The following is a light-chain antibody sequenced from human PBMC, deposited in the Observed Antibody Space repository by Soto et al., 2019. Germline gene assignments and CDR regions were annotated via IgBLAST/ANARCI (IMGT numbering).Light chain of an antibody. V-gene: IGKV3D-15*01. J-gene: IGKJ4*01. CDR2: GAS. CDR3: QQYNNWPRAT. Sequence: EIVLTQSPGTLSLSPGERATLSCRASQSVSNNYLAWYQQKPGQAPRLLIYGASNRATGIPDRFSGGGSGAEYTLTISSLQSEDFAVYYCQQYNNWPRATFGGGTKVDIK. CDR1: QSVSNN.